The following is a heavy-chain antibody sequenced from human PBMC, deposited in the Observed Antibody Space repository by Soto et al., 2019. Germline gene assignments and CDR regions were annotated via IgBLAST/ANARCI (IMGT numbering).Heavy chain of an antibody. J-gene: IGHJ5*02. CDR3: ARHFRLYSNSNWFDP. D-gene: IGHD4-4*01. CDR2: IYYSGST. V-gene: IGHV4-39*01. Sequence: SETLSLTCTVSGGSISSSSYYWGWIRQPPGKGLEWIGSIYYSGSTYYNPSLKSRVTISVDTSKNQFSLKLSSVTAADTAVYYCARHFRLYSNSNWFDPWGQGTLVTV. CDR1: GGSISSSSYY.